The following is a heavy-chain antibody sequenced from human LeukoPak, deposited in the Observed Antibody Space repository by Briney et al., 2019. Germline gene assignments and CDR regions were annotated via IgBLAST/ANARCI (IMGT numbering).Heavy chain of an antibody. J-gene: IGHJ6*03. CDR3: ARDRITMVRGGPHYYMDV. V-gene: IGHV3-74*01. CDR1: GFTFSSYW. CDR2: INTDGSST. Sequence: GRSLRLSCAASGFTFSSYWMHWVRQAPGKGLVWVSRINTDGSSTSYADSVKGRFTISRDNAKNTLYLQMNSLRAEDTAVYYCARDRITMVRGGPHYYMDVWGKGTTVTVSS. D-gene: IGHD3-10*01.